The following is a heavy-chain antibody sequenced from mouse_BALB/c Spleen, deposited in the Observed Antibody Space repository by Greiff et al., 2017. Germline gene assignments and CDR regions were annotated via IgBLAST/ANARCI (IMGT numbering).Heavy chain of an antibody. D-gene: IGHD2-1*01. CDR2: IWAGGST. V-gene: IGHV2-9*02. CDR1: GFSLTSYG. Sequence: VQGVESGPGLVAPSQSLSITCTVSGFSLTSYGVHWVRQPPGKGLEWLGVIWAGGSTNYNSALMSRLSISKDNSKSQVFLKMNSLQTDDTAMYYCARDGVYGNYEGYYAMDYWGQGTSVTVSS. J-gene: IGHJ4*01. CDR3: ARDGVYGNYEGYYAMDY.